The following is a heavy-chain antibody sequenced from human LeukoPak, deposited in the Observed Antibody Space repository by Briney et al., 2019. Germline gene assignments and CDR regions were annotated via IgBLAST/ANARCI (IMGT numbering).Heavy chain of an antibody. CDR2: INHSGST. J-gene: IGHJ6*02. CDR1: GGSFSGYH. Sequence: SETLSLTCAVYGGSFSGYHWSWIRQPPGKGLEWIGEINHSGSTNYNPSLKSRVTISVDTSKNQFSLKLSSVTAADTAVYYCARGMDSSWHYYNIQRDYYYYYGMDVWGQGTTVTVSS. V-gene: IGHV4-34*01. D-gene: IGHD6-13*01. CDR3: ARGMDSSWHYYNIQRDYYYYYGMDV.